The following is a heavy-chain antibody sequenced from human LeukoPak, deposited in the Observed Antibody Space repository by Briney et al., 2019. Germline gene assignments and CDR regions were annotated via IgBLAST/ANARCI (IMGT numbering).Heavy chain of an antibody. V-gene: IGHV4-30-2*01. J-gene: IGHJ4*02. CDR1: GGSISSGGYY. CDR3: AGGRQWLVHDY. CDR2: MYHSGST. Sequence: PSETLSLTCIVSGGSISSGGYYWSWIRQPPGKGLEWIGYMYHSGSTYYNPSLESRVTISVDTSKNQFSLKLSSVTAADTAVYYCAGGRQWLVHDYWGQGTLVTVSS. D-gene: IGHD6-19*01.